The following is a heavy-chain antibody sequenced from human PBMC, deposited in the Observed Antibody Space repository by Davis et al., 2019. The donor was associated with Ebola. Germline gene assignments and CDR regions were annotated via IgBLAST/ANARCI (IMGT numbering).Heavy chain of an antibody. CDR1: GYTFTDYY. D-gene: IGHD6-13*01. J-gene: IGHJ4*02. V-gene: IGHV1-2*02. Sequence: ASVKVSCKASGYTFTDYYMHWVRQTPGQGLEWMGWITPNSGDTNYAPKFQGRVTMTRDTSTSTVYMELSSLTSEDTAVYYCARDLRSWAAAAGDFDYWGQGTLVTVSS. CDR3: ARDLRSWAAAAGDFDY. CDR2: ITPNSGDT.